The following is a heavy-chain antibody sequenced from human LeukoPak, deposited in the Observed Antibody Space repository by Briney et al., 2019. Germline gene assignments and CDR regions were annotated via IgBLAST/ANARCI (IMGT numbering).Heavy chain of an antibody. CDR2: ISGSGNTI. D-gene: IGHD2-15*01. V-gene: IGHV3-48*03. CDR3: ARCSGVSCFAPYFDY. CDR1: GFTFNTFD. Sequence: GGSLRLSCAASGFTFNTFDMNWVRQAPGKGPEWFSYISGSGNTIYYADSVKGRFTISRDNAKNSLYLQMNSLRAEDTAVYYCARCSGVSCFAPYFDYWGQGALVTVSS. J-gene: IGHJ4*02.